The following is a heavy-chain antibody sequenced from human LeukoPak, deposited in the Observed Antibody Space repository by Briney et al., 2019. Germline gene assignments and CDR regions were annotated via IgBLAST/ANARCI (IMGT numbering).Heavy chain of an antibody. V-gene: IGHV3-7*05. Sequence: GGPLRLSCAASGFTFSNYWMSWVRQAPGKGLEWVANIKQDGSEKYYVDSVKGRFTISRDNAKNSMYLQMNSLRAEDTAVYYCARDGMGVIKAFDTWGQGTMVTVSS. CDR1: GFTFSNYW. J-gene: IGHJ3*02. CDR3: ARDGMGVIKAFDT. CDR2: IKQDGSEK. D-gene: IGHD3-10*01.